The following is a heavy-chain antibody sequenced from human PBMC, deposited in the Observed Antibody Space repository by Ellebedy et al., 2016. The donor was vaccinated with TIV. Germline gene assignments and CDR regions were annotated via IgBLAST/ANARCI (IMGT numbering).Heavy chain of an antibody. Sequence: GESLKISCAASGFTFSSYAMHWVRQAPGKGLEWITYMSSTGDIYYADSVRGRFTISRDYARNSLFLQMNSLRAEDAAVYYCSRDHNWAFDYWGQGTLVTVSS. CDR2: MSSTGDI. J-gene: IGHJ4*02. CDR3: SRDHNWAFDY. D-gene: IGHD5-24*01. V-gene: IGHV3-48*01. CDR1: GFTFSSYA.